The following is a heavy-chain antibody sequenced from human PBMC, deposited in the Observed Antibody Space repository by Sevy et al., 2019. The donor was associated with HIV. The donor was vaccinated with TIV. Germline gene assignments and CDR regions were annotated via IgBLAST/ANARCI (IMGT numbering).Heavy chain of an antibody. D-gene: IGHD3-3*01. Sequence: GGSLRLSCAASGFTFSSYEMNWVRQAPGKGLEWVSYISSSGSTIYYADSVKGRFTISRDNAKNSLYLQMNSLRAEDTAVYYCASLRFLEWLDAFDIWGQRTMVTVSS. J-gene: IGHJ3*02. V-gene: IGHV3-48*03. CDR1: GFTFSSYE. CDR2: ISSSGSTI. CDR3: ASLRFLEWLDAFDI.